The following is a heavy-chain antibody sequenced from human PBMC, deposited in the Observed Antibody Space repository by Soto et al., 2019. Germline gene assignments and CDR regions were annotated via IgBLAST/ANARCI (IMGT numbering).Heavy chain of an antibody. CDR1: GGTFSTYA. J-gene: IGHJ4*02. Sequence: QVQLVQSGAEVKKPESSVKVSCKAPGGTFSTYAISWVRQAPGQGLEWMGGIIPMFGTANYARRLQDRVTINEDESTSTVYRELSSLRSEDTAVYFCASGIRLWLRRINNGYSGWGQGTLVNVSS. CDR3: ASGIRLWLRRINNGYSG. CDR2: IIPMFGTA. D-gene: IGHD5-12*01. V-gene: IGHV1-69*12.